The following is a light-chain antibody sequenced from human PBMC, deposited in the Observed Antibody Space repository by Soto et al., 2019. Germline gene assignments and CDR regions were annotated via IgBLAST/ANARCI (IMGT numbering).Light chain of an antibody. V-gene: IGLV2-14*01. CDR1: SNDVGGYKY. CDR3: SAYTSIKEV. Sequence: QSVLTQPASVSGSPGQSITISCTGTSNDVGGYKYVSWHQQHPGKAPKLMIYEVSNRPSGVSTRFSASRSGNTASLTISGLQAEDEADYYCSAYTSIKEVFGGGTKSPS. CDR2: EVS. J-gene: IGLJ2*01.